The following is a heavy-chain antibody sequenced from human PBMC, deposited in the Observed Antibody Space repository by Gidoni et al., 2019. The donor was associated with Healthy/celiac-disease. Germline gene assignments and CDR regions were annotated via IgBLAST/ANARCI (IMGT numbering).Heavy chain of an antibody. Sequence: QVQLVQSGAEVKKPGASVKVSCKASGYTFTSYGISWVRQAPGQGLEWMGWISAYNGNTNYAQKLQGRVTMTTDTSTSTAYMELRSLRSDDTAVYYCARDSYYYDSSGYFPYYFDYWGQGTLVTVSS. CDR2: ISAYNGNT. V-gene: IGHV1-18*01. J-gene: IGHJ4*02. CDR3: ARDSYYYDSSGYFPYYFDY. D-gene: IGHD3-22*01. CDR1: GYTFTSYG.